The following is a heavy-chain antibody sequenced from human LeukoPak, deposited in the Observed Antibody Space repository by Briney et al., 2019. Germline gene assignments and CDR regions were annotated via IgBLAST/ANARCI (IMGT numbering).Heavy chain of an antibody. J-gene: IGHJ4*02. CDR2: FDPEDGET. Sequence: ASVKVSCKASGYTFTGYYMHWVRQAPGKGLEWMGGFDPEDGETIYTQKFQGRVTVTEDTSTDTAYMELSSLRSEDTAVYYCATFNGYDRFDYWGQGTLVTVSS. V-gene: IGHV1-24*01. CDR3: ATFNGYDRFDY. CDR1: GYTFTGYY. D-gene: IGHD5-12*01.